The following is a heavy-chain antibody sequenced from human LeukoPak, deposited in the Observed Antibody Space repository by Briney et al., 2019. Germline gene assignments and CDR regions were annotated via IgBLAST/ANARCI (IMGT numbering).Heavy chain of an antibody. CDR1: GFTFDDYG. Sequence: GGSLRLSCAASGFTFDDYGMSWVRQAPGKGLEWVSGINWNGGSTGYADSVKGRFTISRDNAKNSLYLQMSSLRAEDTALYHCARGRKGGRLWFGEIYYYYYGMDVWGQGTTVTVSS. D-gene: IGHD3-10*01. CDR3: ARGRKGGRLWFGEIYYYYYGMDV. V-gene: IGHV3-20*01. J-gene: IGHJ6*02. CDR2: INWNGGST.